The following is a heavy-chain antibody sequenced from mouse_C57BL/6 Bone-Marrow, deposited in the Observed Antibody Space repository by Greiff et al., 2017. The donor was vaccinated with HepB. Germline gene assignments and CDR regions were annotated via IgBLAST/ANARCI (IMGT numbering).Heavy chain of an antibody. Sequence: DVHLVESGGGLVKPGGSLKLSCAASGFTFSSYAMSWVRQTPEKRLEWVATISDGGSYTYYPDNVKGRFTISRDNAKNNLYLQMSHLKSEDTAMYYCARLFDYWGQGTTLTVSS. CDR2: ISDGGSYT. CDR3: ARLFDY. CDR1: GFTFSSYA. J-gene: IGHJ2*01. V-gene: IGHV5-4*01.